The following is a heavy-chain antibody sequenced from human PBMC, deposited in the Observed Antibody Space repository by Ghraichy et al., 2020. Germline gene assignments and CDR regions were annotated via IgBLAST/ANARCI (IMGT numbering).Heavy chain of an antibody. V-gene: IGHV1-46*01. CDR1: GYTFTSYY. D-gene: IGHD3-22*01. CDR3: ARDLPYYYDSSGYSDDY. CDR2: INPSGGST. J-gene: IGHJ4*02. Sequence: ASVKVSCKASGYTFTSYYMHWVRQAPGQGLEWMGIINPSGGSTSYAQKFQGRVTMTRDTSTSTVYMELSSLRSEDTAAYYCARDLPYYYDSSGYSDDYWGQGTLVTVSS.